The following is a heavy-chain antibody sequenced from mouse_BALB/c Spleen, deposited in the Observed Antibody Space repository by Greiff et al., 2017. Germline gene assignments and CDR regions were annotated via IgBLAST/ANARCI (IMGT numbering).Heavy chain of an antibody. J-gene: IGHJ4*01. D-gene: IGHD3-2*01. CDR2: IWGDGST. Sequence: VKLQESGPGLVAPSQSLSITCTVSGFSLTSHGVSWVRQPPGKGLEWLGVIWGDGSTNYHSALISRLSISKDNSKSQVFLKLNSLQTDDTATYYCAKRTARATSHAMDYWGQGTSVTVSS. V-gene: IGHV2-3*01. CDR1: GFSLTSHG. CDR3: AKRTARATSHAMDY.